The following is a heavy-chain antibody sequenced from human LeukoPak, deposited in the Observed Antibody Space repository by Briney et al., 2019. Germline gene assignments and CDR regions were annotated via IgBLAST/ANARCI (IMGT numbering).Heavy chain of an antibody. J-gene: IGHJ4*02. D-gene: IGHD2-15*01. CDR3: AHRHRMPHFDY. CDR2: IYWNDDK. Sequence: SGPTLVKPTQTLTLTCTFSGFSLSTSGVGVGWIRQPPGRALEWLALIYWNDDKRYSPSLKSRLTITKDTSKNQVVLTMTNMDPVDTATYYCAHRHRMPHFDYWGQGTLVTVSS. CDR1: GFSLSTSGVG. V-gene: IGHV2-5*01.